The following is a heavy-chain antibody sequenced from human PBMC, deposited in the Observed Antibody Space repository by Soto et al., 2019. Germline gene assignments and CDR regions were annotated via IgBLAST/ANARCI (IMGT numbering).Heavy chain of an antibody. CDR2: TYYRSKWYN. D-gene: IGHD6-6*01. J-gene: IGHJ4*02. V-gene: IGHV6-1*01. CDR3: ARDTSDLYSSSSGLDY. CDR1: GDSVSSNSAA. Sequence: SQTLSLTCAISGDSVSSNSAAWNWIRQSPSRGLEWLGRTYYRSKWYNDYAVSVKSRITINPDTSKNQFSLQLNSVTPEDTAVYYCARDTSDLYSSSSGLDYWGQGTLVTVSS.